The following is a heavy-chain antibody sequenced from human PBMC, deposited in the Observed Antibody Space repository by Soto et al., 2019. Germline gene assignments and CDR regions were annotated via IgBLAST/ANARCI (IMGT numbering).Heavy chain of an antibody. CDR2: IHYTGTT. V-gene: IGHV4-39*02. Sequence: SETLSLTCTVSRGSISSVDHSWGWIRQPSGKGLEWIGSIHYTGTTFYGAALRSRVSMSLDPSKNNFSLELKDVTAADTAVYYCVRHRLLTGYEADYWSQGTLVTVSS. J-gene: IGHJ4*02. CDR1: RGSISSVDHS. CDR3: VRHRLLTGYEADY. D-gene: IGHD3-9*01.